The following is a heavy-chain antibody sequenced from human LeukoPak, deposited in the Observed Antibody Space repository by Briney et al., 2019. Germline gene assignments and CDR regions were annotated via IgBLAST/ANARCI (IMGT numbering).Heavy chain of an antibody. CDR1: GFTSSSNW. J-gene: IGHJ4*02. D-gene: IGHD6-19*01. CDR3: ATGTGSYGVPFDY. CDR2: IKQDGSEK. Sequence: GGSLRLSCAASGFTSSSNWMSWVRPAPGKGLEWGANIKQDGSEKHYVDSVKGRFTISRDDAKNSLYLQMNSLRAEDTAVYYCATGTGSYGVPFDYWGRGTLVTVSS. V-gene: IGHV3-7*01.